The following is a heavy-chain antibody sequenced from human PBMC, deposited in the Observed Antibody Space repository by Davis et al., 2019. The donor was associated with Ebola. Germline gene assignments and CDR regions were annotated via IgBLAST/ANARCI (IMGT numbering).Heavy chain of an antibody. D-gene: IGHD1-7*01. Sequence: SETLSLTCAVYGGSFSGYYWSWIRQPPGKGLEWIGEINHSGSTNYNPSLKSRVTISVDTSKNQFSLKLSSVTAADTAVYYCARERYGTTWDYYYYGMDVWGQGTTVTVSS. J-gene: IGHJ6*02. CDR3: ARERYGTTWDYYYYGMDV. V-gene: IGHV4-34*01. CDR1: GGSFSGYY. CDR2: INHSGST.